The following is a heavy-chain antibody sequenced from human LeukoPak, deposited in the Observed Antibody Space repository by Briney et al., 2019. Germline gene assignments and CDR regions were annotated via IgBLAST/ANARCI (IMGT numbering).Heavy chain of an antibody. D-gene: IGHD2-15*01. CDR3: ARDGRRVDYFDY. CDR1: GGSISSGGYY. V-gene: IGHV4-30-2*01. Sequence: SQTLSLTCTVSGGSISSGGYYWSWIRQPPGKGLEWIGYIYHSGSTYYNPSLKSRVTISVDRSKNQFSLKLSSVTAADTAVYYCARDGRRVDYFDYWGQGTLVTVSS. J-gene: IGHJ4*02. CDR2: IYHSGST.